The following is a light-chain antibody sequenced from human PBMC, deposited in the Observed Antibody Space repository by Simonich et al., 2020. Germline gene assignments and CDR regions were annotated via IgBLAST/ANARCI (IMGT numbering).Light chain of an antibody. CDR2: DNN. V-gene: IGLV1-51*01. Sequence: QSVLTQPPSVSAAPGQKVTISCSGSSSHIGNNYVSWYQQLPGTAPKLLIYDNNKRPSGIPDLFSGSKSGTSATLGITGLQTGDEADYYCGTWDSSLSAGVFGGGTKLTVL. J-gene: IGLJ3*02. CDR1: SSHIGNNY. CDR3: GTWDSSLSAGV.